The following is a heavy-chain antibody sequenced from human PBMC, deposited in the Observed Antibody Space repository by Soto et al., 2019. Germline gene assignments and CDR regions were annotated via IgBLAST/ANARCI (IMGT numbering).Heavy chain of an antibody. J-gene: IGHJ3*02. Sequence: TSETLSLTCTVSGGSISSGGYYWSWIRQHPGKGLEWIGYIYYSGSTYYNPSLKSRVTISVDTSKNQFSLELSSVTAADTAVYYCARRRDYDILTGDAFDIWGQGTMVTVSS. CDR2: IYYSGST. V-gene: IGHV4-31*03. CDR1: GGSISSGGYY. D-gene: IGHD3-9*01. CDR3: ARRRDYDILTGDAFDI.